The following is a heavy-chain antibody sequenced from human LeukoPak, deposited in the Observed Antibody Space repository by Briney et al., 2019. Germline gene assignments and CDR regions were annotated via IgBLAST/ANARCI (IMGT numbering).Heavy chain of an antibody. D-gene: IGHD3-22*01. J-gene: IGHJ4*02. CDR3: ARAYYYDRSGYRPLSVLYPRPFDY. CDR1: GGSFSGYY. Sequence: SETLSLTCAVYGGSFSGYYWSWIRQPPGKGLEWIWEVNHSGSTDYNPSLKSRVTISVDTSKNQFSLNLSSVAAADTAVYYCARAYYYDRSGYRPLSVLYPRPFDYWGQGTLVTVSS. CDR2: VNHSGST. V-gene: IGHV4-34*01.